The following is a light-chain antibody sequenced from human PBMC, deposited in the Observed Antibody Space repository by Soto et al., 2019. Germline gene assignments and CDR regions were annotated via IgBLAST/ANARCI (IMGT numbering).Light chain of an antibody. CDR2: GVT. CDR3: SSYAGSTNIV. CDR1: SSDVGGYDY. V-gene: IGLV2-8*01. J-gene: IGLJ1*01. Sequence: QSALTQPPSASGSPGQSVTISCALTSSDVGGYDYVSWYQQHPGRAPKVLIYGVTKRSSGVPDRFSGSKSGYTAYLTVSGLQAEDEADYYCSSYAGSTNIVFGTGTKVTVL.